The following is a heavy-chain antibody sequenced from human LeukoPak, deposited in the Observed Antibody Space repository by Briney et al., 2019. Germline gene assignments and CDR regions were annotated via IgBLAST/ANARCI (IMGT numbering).Heavy chain of an antibody. D-gene: IGHD1-26*01. V-gene: IGHV3-21*01. CDR1: GFTLSSHS. J-gene: IGHJ4*02. Sequence: GGSLRLSCAASGFTLSSHSMNWVRQAPGKGLEWVSSISSSSYIYYADSVKGRFTISRDNAKNSLYLQMNSLRAEDTAVYYCARGRIVMGATGYFDYWGQGTLVTVSS. CDR3: ARGRIVMGATGYFDY. CDR2: ISSSSYI.